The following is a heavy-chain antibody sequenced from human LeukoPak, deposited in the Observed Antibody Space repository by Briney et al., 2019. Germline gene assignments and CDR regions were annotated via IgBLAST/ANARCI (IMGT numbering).Heavy chain of an antibody. J-gene: IGHJ4*02. D-gene: IGHD2-15*01. CDR2: INHSGST. CDR3: ARGSQSLEYCSGGSCRAKIFDY. CDR1: GGSFSGYY. Sequence: SETLPLTCAIYGGSFSGYYWSWIRQPPGKGLEWIGEINHSGSTNYNPSLKSRVTISVDTSKNQFSLKLSSVTAADTAVYYCARGSQSLEYCSGGSCRAKIFDYWGQGTLVTVSS. V-gene: IGHV4-34*01.